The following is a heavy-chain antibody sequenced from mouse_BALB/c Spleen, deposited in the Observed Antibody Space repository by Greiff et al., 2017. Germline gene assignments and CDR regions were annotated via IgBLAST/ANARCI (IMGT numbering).Heavy chain of an antibody. J-gene: IGHJ3*01. Sequence: EVKLQESGPELVKPGASVKMSCKASGYTFTSYVMHWVKQKPGQGLEWIGYINPYNDGTKYNEKFKGKATLTSDKSSSTAYMELSSLTSEDSAVYYCAREASLRPFAYWGQGTLVTVSA. CDR1: GYTFTSYV. V-gene: IGHV1-14*01. CDR2: INPYNDGT. D-gene: IGHD1-2*01. CDR3: AREASLRPFAY.